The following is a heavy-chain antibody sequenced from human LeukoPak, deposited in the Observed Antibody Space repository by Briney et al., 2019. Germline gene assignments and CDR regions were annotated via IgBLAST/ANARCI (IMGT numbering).Heavy chain of an antibody. CDR3: ARFGRTVAGASVYYYYMDV. CDR2: MNPNSGNT. CDR1: GYTFTSYD. Sequence: ASVKVSCKASGYTFTSYDINWVRQATGQGLEWMGWMNPNSGNTGYARKFQGSVSMTRNTSISTAYMELSSLRSEDTAVYYCARFGRTVAGASVYYYYMDVWGKGTTVTVSS. D-gene: IGHD6-19*01. V-gene: IGHV1-8*01. J-gene: IGHJ6*03.